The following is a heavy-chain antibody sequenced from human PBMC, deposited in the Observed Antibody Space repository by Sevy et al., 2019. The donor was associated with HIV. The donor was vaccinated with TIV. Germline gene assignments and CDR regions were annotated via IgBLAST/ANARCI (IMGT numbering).Heavy chain of an antibody. D-gene: IGHD4-17*01. CDR1: GFTFSSYG. J-gene: IGHJ4*02. V-gene: IGHV3-33*01. CDR3: ARDLEFYDSGDYGPAFMPDY. CDR2: IWFDGSNS. Sequence: GGSLRLSCAASGFTFSSYGMHWVRQGPGKGLEWVAVIWFDGSNSYYADSVKDRFTISRDIAKNTLHLQMNSLRAEDTAVYYCARDLEFYDSGDYGPAFMPDYWGQGTLVTVSS.